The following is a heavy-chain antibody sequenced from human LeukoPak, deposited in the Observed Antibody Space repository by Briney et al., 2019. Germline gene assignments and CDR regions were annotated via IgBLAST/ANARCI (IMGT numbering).Heavy chain of an antibody. CDR3: AELGITMIGGV. CDR1: GFTFTTYN. V-gene: IGHV3-21*01. CDR2: ITSSSSYT. J-gene: IGHJ6*04. D-gene: IGHD3-10*02. Sequence: GGSLRLSCAASGFTFTTYNMNWVRQAPGKRLEWVSSITSSSSYTFYADSVKGRFTISRDNAKNSLYLQMNSLRAEDTAVYYCAELGITMIGGVWGKGTTVTIPS.